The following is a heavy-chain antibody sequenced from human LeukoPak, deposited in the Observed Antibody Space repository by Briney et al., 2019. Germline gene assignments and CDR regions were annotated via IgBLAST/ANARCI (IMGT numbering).Heavy chain of an antibody. CDR2: IHPRSGET. CDR1: GYSFNAFY. Sequence: GASVKVSCKASGYSFNAFYIHWVRQARGQGLEWMGWIHPRSGETNYAQKFQGRVTMTRDTSISTAYMDLSSLGSDDTAVYYCARDGEYRTGSYRGCFDYWGQGSLVTVSS. CDR3: ARDGEYRTGSYRGCFDY. J-gene: IGHJ4*02. D-gene: IGHD3-10*01. V-gene: IGHV1-2*02.